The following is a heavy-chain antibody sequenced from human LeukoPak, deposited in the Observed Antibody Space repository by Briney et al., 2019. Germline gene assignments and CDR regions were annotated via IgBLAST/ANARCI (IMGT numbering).Heavy chain of an antibody. CDR1: GFTFSSYG. D-gene: IGHD3-22*01. Sequence: PGGSLRLSCAASGFTFSSYGMPWVRQAPGKGLEWVAVIWNDGSNKYYVDSVKGRFTISRDNSKKMVYLQMNSLRAEDTAVYYCAKDYLMYYYDSSGYYWGQGTLVTVSS. J-gene: IGHJ4*02. V-gene: IGHV3-33*06. CDR3: AKDYLMYYYDSSGYY. CDR2: IWNDGSNK.